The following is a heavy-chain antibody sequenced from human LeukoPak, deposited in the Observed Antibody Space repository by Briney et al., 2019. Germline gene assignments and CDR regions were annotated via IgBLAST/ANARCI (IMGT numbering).Heavy chain of an antibody. V-gene: IGHV3-21*01. CDR1: GFTFSSYT. CDR2: ISSSSTYI. Sequence: GGSLRLSCAASGFTFSSYTMNWVRQAPGTGLEWVSSISSSSTYIHYADSVKGRFTISRDNAKNSLYVQMNSLRAEDTAVYYCASRPHFDYWGQGTLVTVSS. CDR3: ASRPHFDY. J-gene: IGHJ4*02.